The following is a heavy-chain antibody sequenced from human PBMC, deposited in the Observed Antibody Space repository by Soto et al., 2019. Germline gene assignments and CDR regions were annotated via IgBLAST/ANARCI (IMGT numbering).Heavy chain of an antibody. CDR2: TYYRSKLYN. CDR3: ARIIGNSWLDS. CDR1: GDSVSTNSAP. Sequence: QVQLQQSGPGLVKPSQTLSLTCAISGDSVSTNSAPWDWIRQSPSRCLEWLGRTYYRSKLYNDYAVSVKGRITINPDTSNHQLSLQLNSVTPDDTAVYYCARIIGNSWLDSWGQGTLVTVSS. J-gene: IGHJ5*01. V-gene: IGHV6-1*01.